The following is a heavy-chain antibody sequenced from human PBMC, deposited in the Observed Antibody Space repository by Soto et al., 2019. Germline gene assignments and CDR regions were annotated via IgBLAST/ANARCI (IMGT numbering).Heavy chain of an antibody. Sequence: PGGSLRLSCAASGFTFSSYGMHWVRQAPGKGLEWVAVIWYDGSNKYYADSVKGRFTISRDNSKNTLYLQMNSLRAEDTAVYYCARDGRGTDSYYMDVWGKGTTVTVSS. J-gene: IGHJ6*03. CDR3: ARDGRGTDSYYMDV. CDR1: GFTFSSYG. V-gene: IGHV3-33*01. D-gene: IGHD1-1*01. CDR2: IWYDGSNK.